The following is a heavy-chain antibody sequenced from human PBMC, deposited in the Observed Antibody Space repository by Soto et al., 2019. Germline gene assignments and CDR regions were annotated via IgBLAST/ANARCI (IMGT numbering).Heavy chain of an antibody. V-gene: IGHV3-33*01. J-gene: IGHJ6*02. CDR2: IWYDGSNK. Sequence: ESGGGVVQPGRSLRLSCAASGFTFSSYGMHWVRQAPGKGLEWVAVIWYDGSNKYYADSVKGRFTISRDNSKNTLYLQMNSLRAEDTAVYYCARALPLYYYHGMDVWGQGTTVTVSS. CDR1: GFTFSSYG. CDR3: ARALPLYYYHGMDV.